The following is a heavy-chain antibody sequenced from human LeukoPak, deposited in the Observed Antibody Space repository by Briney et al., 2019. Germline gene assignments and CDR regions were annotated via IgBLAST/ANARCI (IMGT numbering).Heavy chain of an antibody. CDR2: IYPGDSDT. CDR1: GYNFTNYW. V-gene: IGHV5-51*01. J-gene: IGHJ5*02. D-gene: IGHD2-2*01. CDR3: ARGRRDIVVDFDP. Sequence: GESLKISCKGSGYNFTNYWIACVRQMPGKGLEWMGIIYPGDSDTTYSPSFQGQATISADKSISTAYLQWSSLKASDTAMYYCARGRRDIVVDFDPWGQGTLVTVSS.